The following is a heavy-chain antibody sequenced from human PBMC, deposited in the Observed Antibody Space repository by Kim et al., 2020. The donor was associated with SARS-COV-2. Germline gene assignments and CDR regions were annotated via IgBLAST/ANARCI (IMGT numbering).Heavy chain of an antibody. V-gene: IGHV3-30-3*02. CDR3: AKSGGVATGGFDY. Sequence: GGSLRLSCAASGFTFSSCAMHWVRQAPGKGLEWVAVISYDGSNKYYADSVKGRFTISRDNSKNTLYLQMNSLRAEDTAVYHCAKSGGVATGGFDYWGQGT. CDR2: ISYDGSNK. D-gene: IGHD5-12*01. CDR1: GFTFSSCA. J-gene: IGHJ4*02.